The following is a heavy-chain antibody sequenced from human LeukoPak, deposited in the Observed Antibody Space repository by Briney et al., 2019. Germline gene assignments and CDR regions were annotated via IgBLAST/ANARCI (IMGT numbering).Heavy chain of an antibody. CDR3: ARARYYDFWSVSECYFDY. D-gene: IGHD3-3*01. J-gene: IGHJ4*02. V-gene: IGHV4-59*01. Sequence: PSETLSLTCTVSGGSISSYYWNWIRQPPGKGLEWIGYIYDSGSTNYNPSLKSRVTISVDTSKNQFSLKLNSVTAADTAVYYCARARYYDFWSVSECYFDYWGQGTLVTVSS. CDR1: GGSISSYY. CDR2: IYDSGST.